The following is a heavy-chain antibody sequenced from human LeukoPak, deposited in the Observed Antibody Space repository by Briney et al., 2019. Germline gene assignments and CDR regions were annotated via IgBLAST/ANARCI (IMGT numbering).Heavy chain of an antibody. CDR3: AKVGEQQLADY. Sequence: GGSLRLSCAASGFTFSSYGMHWVRQAPGKGLEWVAVISYDGSSKYYADSVKGRFTISRDNSKNTLYLQMNSLRGEDTAVYYCAKVGEQQLADYWGQGTLVTVSS. V-gene: IGHV3-30*18. D-gene: IGHD6-13*01. CDR2: ISYDGSSK. J-gene: IGHJ4*02. CDR1: GFTFSSYG.